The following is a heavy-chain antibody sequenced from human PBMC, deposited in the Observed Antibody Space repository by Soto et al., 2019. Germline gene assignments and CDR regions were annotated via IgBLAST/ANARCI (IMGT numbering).Heavy chain of an antibody. Sequence: GESLKISCKASGYSFTSYWISWVRQMPGKGLEWMGRIAPRDPYPIYSPFFQGQVTISADKSISTAYLQWSSLKASDTAMYYCARHGGYCSGGSCFYYYYGMDVWGQGTTVTVSS. CDR2: IAPRDPYP. CDR1: GYSFTSYW. CDR3: ARHGGYCSGGSCFYYYYGMDV. V-gene: IGHV5-10-1*04. J-gene: IGHJ6*02. D-gene: IGHD2-15*01.